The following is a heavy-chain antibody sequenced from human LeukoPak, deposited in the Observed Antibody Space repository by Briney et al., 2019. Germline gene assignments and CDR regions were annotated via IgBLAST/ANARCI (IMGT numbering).Heavy chain of an antibody. CDR3: ARDYYFYHMDG. CDR1: GFTFSSYG. Sequence: GGSLRLSCAASGFTFSSYGMSWVRQAPGKGLEWVSAISGSGGSTYYADSVKGRFTISRDNSKNTLYLQMNSLRAEDTAVYYCARDYYFYHMDGWSEGTTVTVSS. V-gene: IGHV3-23*01. CDR2: ISGSGGST. J-gene: IGHJ6*03.